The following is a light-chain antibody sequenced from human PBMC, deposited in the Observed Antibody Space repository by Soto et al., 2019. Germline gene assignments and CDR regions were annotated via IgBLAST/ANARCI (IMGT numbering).Light chain of an antibody. CDR2: EAS. J-gene: IGKJ4*01. Sequence: EIVLTQSPATLSVSPGERATLSCRASQSVKTNLAWYQQKPGQAPRLVMYEASTRATGIPARFSGSGSKTEFTLTISSLQSEDSAVYFCQQYDDWSPRLSFGGGTKVDIK. V-gene: IGKV3-15*01. CDR1: QSVKTN. CDR3: QQYDDWSPRLS.